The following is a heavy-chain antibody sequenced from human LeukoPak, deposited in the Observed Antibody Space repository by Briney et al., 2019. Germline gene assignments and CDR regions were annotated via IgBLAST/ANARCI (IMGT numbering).Heavy chain of an antibody. CDR2: ISYDGSNK. V-gene: IGHV3-30*18. D-gene: IGHD2-15*01. CDR3: ANWPPDMYYYGMDV. Sequence: RNAPKKGLEWVAVISYDGSNKYYADSVKGRFTISRDNSKNRLYLQMNSLRAEDTAVYPWANWPPDMYYYGMDVWGQGTTVTVSS. J-gene: IGHJ6*02.